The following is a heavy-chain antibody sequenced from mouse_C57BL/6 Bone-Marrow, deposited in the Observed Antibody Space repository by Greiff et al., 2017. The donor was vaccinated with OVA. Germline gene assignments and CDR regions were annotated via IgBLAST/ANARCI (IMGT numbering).Heavy chain of an antibody. CDR2: ISNGGGST. J-gene: IGHJ4*01. CDR3: ARGDYDYDVNAMDY. D-gene: IGHD2-4*01. Sequence: EVKLVESGGGLVQPGGSLKLSCAASGFTFSDYYMYWVRPTPEKRLEWVAYISNGGGSTYYPDTVKGRFTISSDNAKNTLYLQMSRLKSEYTAMYYCARGDYDYDVNAMDYWGQGTSVTVSS. V-gene: IGHV5-12*01. CDR1: GFTFSDYY.